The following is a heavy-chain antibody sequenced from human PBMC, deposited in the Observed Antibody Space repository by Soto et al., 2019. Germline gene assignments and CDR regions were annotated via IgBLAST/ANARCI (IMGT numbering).Heavy chain of an antibody. D-gene: IGHD2-8*01. CDR2: ISAYNGNT. V-gene: IGHV1-18*01. CDR1: GYTFTRYG. Sequence: GASVKVSCKASGYTFTRYGISWVRRAPGQGLEWMGWISAYNGNTNYAQKLQGRVTMTTDTSTSTAYMELRCLRSDDTAVYYCARVVAEPVYAIHYWGQGTLVTVSS. J-gene: IGHJ4*02. CDR3: ARVVAEPVYAIHY.